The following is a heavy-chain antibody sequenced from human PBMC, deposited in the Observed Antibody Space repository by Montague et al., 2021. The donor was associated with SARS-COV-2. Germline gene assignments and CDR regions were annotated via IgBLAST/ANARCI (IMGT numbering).Heavy chain of an antibody. J-gene: IGHJ4*02. CDR1: GGSISSSNW. D-gene: IGHD3-22*01. Sequence: SETLSLTCAVSGGSISSSNWWSWVRQPPGKGLEWIGEIYHSGSTNYNQSLKSRVTISVDKSKNQFSLKLSSVTAADTAVYYCARRVSWVTMIVVVAYFDYGGQGTLATASS. V-gene: IGHV4-4*02. CDR3: ARRVSWVTMIVVVAYFDY. CDR2: IYHSGST.